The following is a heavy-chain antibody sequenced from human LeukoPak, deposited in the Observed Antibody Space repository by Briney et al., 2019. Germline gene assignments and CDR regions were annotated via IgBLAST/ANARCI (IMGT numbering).Heavy chain of an antibody. CDR3: ARSSSYYYYGMDV. CDR1: GGSISSSSYY. CDR2: IYYSGSA. Sequence: PSETLSLTCTVSGGSISSSSYYWGWLRQPPGKGLEWIGSIYYSGSAYYNPSLESRVTMSVDTSKNQFSLKLSSVTAADTAVFYCARSSSYYYYGMDVWGQGTTVAVSS. J-gene: IGHJ6*02. V-gene: IGHV4-39*01. D-gene: IGHD6-6*01.